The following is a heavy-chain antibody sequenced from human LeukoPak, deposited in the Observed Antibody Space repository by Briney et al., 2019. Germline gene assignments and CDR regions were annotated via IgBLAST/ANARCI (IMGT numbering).Heavy chain of an antibody. CDR3: ARGPSIAAAALSWFDP. CDR2: INHNGST. D-gene: IGHD6-13*01. Sequence: SETLSLTCAVYGESFSGYYWSWIRQPPGKGLEWIGEINHNGSTNYNPSLKSRVTISVDTSKNQFSLKLSSVTAADTAVYYCARGPSIAAAALSWFDPWGQGTLVTVSS. J-gene: IGHJ5*02. CDR1: GESFSGYY. V-gene: IGHV4-34*01.